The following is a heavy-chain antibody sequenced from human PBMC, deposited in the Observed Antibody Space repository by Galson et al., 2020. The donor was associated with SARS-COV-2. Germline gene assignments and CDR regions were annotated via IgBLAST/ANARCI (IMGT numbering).Heavy chain of an antibody. D-gene: IGHD3-16*01. Sequence: GGSLRLSCAASGFTFSTYTMHWVRQAPGKGLEWVAVISYDGSNKYYADSVKGRFTISRDNSKNTLYLQMNSLRAEDTAVYYCERGGDYWGQGTLVTLSS. V-gene: IGHV3-30-3*01. CDR3: ERGGDY. J-gene: IGHJ4*02. CDR2: ISYDGSNK. CDR1: GFTFSTYT.